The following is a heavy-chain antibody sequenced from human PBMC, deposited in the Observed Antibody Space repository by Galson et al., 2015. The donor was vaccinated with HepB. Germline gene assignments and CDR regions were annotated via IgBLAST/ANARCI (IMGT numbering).Heavy chain of an antibody. CDR3: ARALIAKVNWFDP. V-gene: IGHV1-2*06. Sequence: SVKVSCKASGYTFTGYYMHWVRQAPGQGLEWMGRINPNSGGTNYAQKFQGRVTMTRDTSISTAYMELSRLRSDDTAVYYCARALIAKVNWFDPWGQGTLVTVSS. D-gene: IGHD3-22*01. CDR2: INPNSGGT. J-gene: IGHJ5*02. CDR1: GYTFTGYY.